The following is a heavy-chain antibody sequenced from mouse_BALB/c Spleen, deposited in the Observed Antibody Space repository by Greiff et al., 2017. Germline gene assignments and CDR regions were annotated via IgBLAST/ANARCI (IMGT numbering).Heavy chain of an antibody. CDR3: ARSSPYDGYSYYFDY. D-gene: IGHD2-3*01. Sequence: EVMLVESGGGLVQPGGSRKLSCAASGFTFSSFGMHWVRQAPEKGLEWVAYISSGSSTIYYADTVKGRFTISRDNPKNTLFLQMTSLRSEDPAMYYCARSSPYDGYSYYFDYWGQGTTLTVSS. V-gene: IGHV5-17*02. CDR2: ISSGSSTI. CDR1: GFTFSSFG. J-gene: IGHJ2*01.